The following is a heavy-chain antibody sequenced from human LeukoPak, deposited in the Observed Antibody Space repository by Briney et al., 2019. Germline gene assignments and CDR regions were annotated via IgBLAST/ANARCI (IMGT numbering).Heavy chain of an antibody. V-gene: IGHV4-4*07. J-gene: IGHJ6*03. Sequence: PSETLSLTCTVSGGYISSYYWSWIRQPAGKGLEWIARIYTSGSTNYNPSLKSRVTMSVDASKNQFSLKLSSVTAADTAVYYCASESTYYYYYMDVWGKGTTVTISS. CDR1: GGYISSYY. CDR3: ASESTYYYYYMDV. CDR2: IYTSGST. D-gene: IGHD2-2*01.